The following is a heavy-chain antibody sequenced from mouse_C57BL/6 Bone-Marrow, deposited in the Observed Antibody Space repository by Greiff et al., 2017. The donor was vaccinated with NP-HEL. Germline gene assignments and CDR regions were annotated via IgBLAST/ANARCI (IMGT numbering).Heavy chain of an antibody. CDR3: ARSWVYWYFDV. V-gene: IGHV1-52*01. CDR1: GYTFTSYW. D-gene: IGHD4-1*01. J-gene: IGHJ1*03. CDR2: IDPSDSET. Sequence: QVQLQQPGAELVRPGSSVKLSCKASGYTFTSYWMHWVKQRPIQGLEWIGNIDPSDSETHYNQKFKDKATLTVDKSSSTAYMQLSSLTSEDSAGYYCARSWVYWYFDVWGTGTTVTVSS.